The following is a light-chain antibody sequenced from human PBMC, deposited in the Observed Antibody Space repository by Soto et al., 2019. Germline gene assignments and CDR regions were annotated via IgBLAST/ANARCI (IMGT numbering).Light chain of an antibody. CDR2: DAS. CDR3: HLRST. Sequence: EIVLTQSPATLSLSPGERATLSCRASQSVRGYLAWYQQKPGQAPRLLIYDASNRATGIPARFSGSGSGTDFTLTISSLEPDDVAVYYCHLRSTFGQGTRLEIK. J-gene: IGKJ5*01. CDR1: QSVRGY. V-gene: IGKV3-11*01.